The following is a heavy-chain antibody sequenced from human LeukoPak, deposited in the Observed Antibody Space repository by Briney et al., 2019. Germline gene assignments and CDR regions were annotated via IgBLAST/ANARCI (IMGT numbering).Heavy chain of an antibody. CDR3: ARGGSYYYDSSGYSAFDI. Sequence: SETLSLTCAVSGYSISSGYYGGWIRQPPGKGLEWIGSIYHSGSTYYNPSLKSRVTISVDTSKNQFSLKLSSVTAADTAVYYCARGGSYYYDSSGYSAFDIWGQGTMVTVSS. V-gene: IGHV4-38-2*01. D-gene: IGHD3-22*01. CDR2: IYHSGST. CDR1: GYSISSGYY. J-gene: IGHJ3*02.